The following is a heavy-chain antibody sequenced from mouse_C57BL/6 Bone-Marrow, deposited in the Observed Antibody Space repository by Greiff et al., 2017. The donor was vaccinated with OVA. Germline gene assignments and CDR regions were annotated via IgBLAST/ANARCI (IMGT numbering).Heavy chain of an antibody. J-gene: IGHJ1*03. CDR2: INPGSGGT. CDR3: ARFHYGSSHWYFDG. CDR1: GYAFTNYL. Sequence: QVQLQQSGAELVRPGTSVKVSCKASGYAFTNYLIEWVKQRPGQGLEWIGVINPGSGGTNYNEKFKGKATLTADKSSSTAYMQLSSLKSEDSAVYFCARFHYGSSHWYFDGWGTGTTVTVSS. V-gene: IGHV1-54*01. D-gene: IGHD1-1*01.